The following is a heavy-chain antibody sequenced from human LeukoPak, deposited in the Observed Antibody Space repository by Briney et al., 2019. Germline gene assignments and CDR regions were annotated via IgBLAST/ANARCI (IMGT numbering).Heavy chain of an antibody. V-gene: IGHV3-23*01. Sequence: GGSLILSCAASGITFSDYAMNGVRQAPGKGLEWVSSISSGGGSRYYADSVNGRFTISRDNSKSTLSLQMSSLRVEDTAIYYCAKDALQGSPIVAAPIDNRGQGTLVTVSS. D-gene: IGHD6-13*01. CDR3: AKDALQGSPIVAAPIDN. CDR1: GITFSDYA. CDR2: ISSGGGSR. J-gene: IGHJ4*02.